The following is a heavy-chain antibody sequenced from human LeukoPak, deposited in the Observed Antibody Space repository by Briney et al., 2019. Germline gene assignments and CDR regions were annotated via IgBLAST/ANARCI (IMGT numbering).Heavy chain of an antibody. Sequence: GRSLRLSCAVSGITLSNYGMSWVRQAPGKGLEWVAGISGSGGSTNYADSVKGRFSISRDNPKNTLYLQMNSLRAEDTAVYFCAKRGVVIRVILVGFHKEAYYFDSWGQGALVTVSS. CDR1: GITLSNYG. J-gene: IGHJ4*02. D-gene: IGHD3-22*01. V-gene: IGHV3-23*01. CDR2: ISGSGGST. CDR3: AKRGVVIRVILVGFHKEAYYFDS.